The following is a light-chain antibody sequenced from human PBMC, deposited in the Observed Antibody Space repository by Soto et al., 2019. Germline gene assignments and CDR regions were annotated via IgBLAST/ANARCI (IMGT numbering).Light chain of an antibody. CDR1: QSIATY. CDR3: QQSHSSTYT. Sequence: DIQMTQSPPSLSASVGDRVTITCRASQSIATYLKWYQHKPGKATKLLIYGASKLQSGVPSRFSGSGSGTDFTLTISSLQPEDFATYYCQQSHSSTYTFGQGTNLEI. V-gene: IGKV1-39*01. J-gene: IGKJ2*01. CDR2: GAS.